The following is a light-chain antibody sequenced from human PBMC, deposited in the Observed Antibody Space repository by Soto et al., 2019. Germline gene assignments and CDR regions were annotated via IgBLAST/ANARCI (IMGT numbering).Light chain of an antibody. CDR3: NSYTTTTTLLV. V-gene: IGLV2-14*01. J-gene: IGLJ1*01. CDR1: SSDVGGYNY. Sequence: QSVLTQPASVSGSPGQSITISCTGTSSDVGGYNYVSWYQQHPGKAPKLMIYEVSNRPSGVSKRFSGSKSGNRASLTISGLDAEDEADYYCNSYTTTTTLLVFGTGTKVTVL. CDR2: EVS.